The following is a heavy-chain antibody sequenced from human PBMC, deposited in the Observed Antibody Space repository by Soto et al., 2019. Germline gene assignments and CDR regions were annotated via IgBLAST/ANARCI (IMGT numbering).Heavy chain of an antibody. V-gene: IGHV1-69*10. D-gene: IGHD2-15*01. J-gene: IGHJ3*02. Sequence: ASLKVSCKASGGTFSSYAISWVRQAPGQGLEWMGGIIPILGIANYAQKFQGRVTITADKSTSTAYMELSSLRSEDTAVYYCARVQGNIVVVVAATAFDIWGQGTMVTVSS. CDR3: ARVQGNIVVVVAATAFDI. CDR1: GGTFSSYA. CDR2: IIPILGIA.